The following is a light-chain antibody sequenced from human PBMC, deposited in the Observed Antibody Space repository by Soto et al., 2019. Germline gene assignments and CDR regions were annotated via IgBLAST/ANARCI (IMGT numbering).Light chain of an antibody. J-gene: IGKJ1*01. CDR1: QSISSH. CDR3: QQSYSNSIT. V-gene: IGKV1-39*01. CDR2: AAS. Sequence: DIQMTQSPSSLSASIGDRVTITCRASQSISSHLYWFQQKPGQAPKLLIYAASSLQSGVPSRFSGSGSGTDFTLTISSLQPEDFATYYCQQSYSNSITFGQGTKVDIK.